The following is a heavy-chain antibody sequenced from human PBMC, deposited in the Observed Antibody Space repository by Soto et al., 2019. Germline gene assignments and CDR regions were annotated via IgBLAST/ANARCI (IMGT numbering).Heavy chain of an antibody. J-gene: IGHJ3*02. V-gene: IGHV1-69*13. CDR3: AREREDTAMPNDAFDI. CDR1: GGTFSSYA. Sequence: ASVKVSCKASGGTFSSYAISWVRQAPGQGLEWMGGIIPIFGTANYAQKFQGRVTITADESTSTAYMELSSLRSEGTAVYYCAREREDTAMPNDAFDIWGQGTMVTVSS. D-gene: IGHD5-18*01. CDR2: IIPIFGTA.